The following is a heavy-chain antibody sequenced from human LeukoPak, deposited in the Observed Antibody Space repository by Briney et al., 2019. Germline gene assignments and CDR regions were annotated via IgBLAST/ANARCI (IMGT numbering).Heavy chain of an antibody. D-gene: IGHD6-19*01. CDR1: GFTFSNYE. V-gene: IGHV3-48*03. Sequence: PGGSLRLSCAASGFTFSNYEMNWVRQAPGKGLEWVSYISSSGTIIYYADSVKGRFTISRDNAKNSLSLQRNSLRAEDTAVYYCARDLSRSGWYGAFDIWGQGTMVTVSS. CDR2: ISSSGTII. CDR3: ARDLSRSGWYGAFDI. J-gene: IGHJ3*02.